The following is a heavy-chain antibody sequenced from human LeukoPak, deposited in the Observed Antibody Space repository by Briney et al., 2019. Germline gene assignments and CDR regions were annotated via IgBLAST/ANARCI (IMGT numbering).Heavy chain of an antibody. Sequence: SETLSLTCTVSGGSISSYYWSWIRQPPGKGLEWIGYIYYSGSTNYNPSLKSRVTISVDTSKNQFSLKLSSVTAADTAVYYCARGGGDTYYCDSSGHLLPHFDYWGQGTLVTVSS. CDR1: GGSISSYY. CDR2: IYYSGST. J-gene: IGHJ4*02. V-gene: IGHV4-59*13. CDR3: ARGGGDTYYCDSSGHLLPHFDY. D-gene: IGHD3-22*01.